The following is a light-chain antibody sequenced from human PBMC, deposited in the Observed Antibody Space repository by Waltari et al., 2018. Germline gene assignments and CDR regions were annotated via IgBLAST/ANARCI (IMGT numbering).Light chain of an antibody. J-gene: IGLJ3*02. CDR2: GNN. Sequence: QSVLTQPPSVSGAPGQWGNISCTGIRSNIWGVFDVHWYQQFAGAAPKLLIYGNNNRQSGVPDRFSGSKSGTSASLVISGLQAEDVADYYCQSYDSSLTVFGGGTRVTVL. CDR3: QSYDSSLTV. V-gene: IGLV1-40*01. CDR1: RSNIWGVFD.